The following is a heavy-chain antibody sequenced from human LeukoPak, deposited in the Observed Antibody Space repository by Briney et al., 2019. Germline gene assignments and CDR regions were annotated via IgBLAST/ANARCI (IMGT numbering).Heavy chain of an antibody. CDR3: ARGISTTGHDY. V-gene: IGHV4-4*07. J-gene: IGHJ4*02. D-gene: IGHD4-11*01. Sequence: SETLSLTCTVSGGSISSYYWSWIRQPAGKGLEWIGRIYTSGSTNYNPSLKSRVTISVDKSKNQFSLKLSSVTAADTAVYYCARGISTTGHDYWGPGTLVTVSS. CDR1: GGSISSYY. CDR2: IYTSGST.